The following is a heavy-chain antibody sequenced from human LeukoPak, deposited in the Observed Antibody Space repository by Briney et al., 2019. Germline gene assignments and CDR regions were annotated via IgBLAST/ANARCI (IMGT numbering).Heavy chain of an antibody. Sequence: ASVKVSCKASGYTFTSYGISWVRQPPGQGLEWMGWISAYNGNTNYAQKLQGRVTMTTDTSTSTAYMELRSLRSDDTALYYCARESRGYCTNGVCYTSEHLDYWGQGTLVTVSS. CDR1: GYTFTSYG. CDR2: ISAYNGNT. CDR3: ARESRGYCTNGVCYTSEHLDY. J-gene: IGHJ4*02. D-gene: IGHD2-8*01. V-gene: IGHV1-18*01.